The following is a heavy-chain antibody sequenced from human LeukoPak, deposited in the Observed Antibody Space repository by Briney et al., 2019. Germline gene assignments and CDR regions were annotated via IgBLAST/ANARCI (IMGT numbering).Heavy chain of an antibody. J-gene: IGHJ4*02. V-gene: IGHV4-39*07. D-gene: IGHD2-15*01. CDR1: GGSISSSSYY. CDR2: IYYSGST. CDR3: AREVRGSIDY. Sequence: PSETLSLTCTVSGGSISSSSYYWGWIRQPPGKGLEWIGSIYYSGSTYYNPSLKSRVTISVDTSKSQFSLKLSSVTAADTAVYYCAREVRGSIDYWGQGTLVTVSS.